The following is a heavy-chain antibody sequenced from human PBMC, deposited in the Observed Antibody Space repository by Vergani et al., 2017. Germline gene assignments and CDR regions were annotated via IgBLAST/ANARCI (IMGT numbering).Heavy chain of an antibody. J-gene: IGHJ4*02. V-gene: IGHV1-69*02. CDR3: AIPGGVYDSSGYCFDY. CDR2: IIPILGIA. CDR1: GGTFSSYT. Sequence: QVQLVQSGAEVKKPGSSVKVSCKASGGTFSSYTISWVRQAPGQGLEWMGRIIPILGIANYAQKFQGRVTITADKSTSTAYMELSSLRSEDTAVYYCAIPGGVYDSSGYCFDYWGQGTLVTVSS. D-gene: IGHD3-22*01.